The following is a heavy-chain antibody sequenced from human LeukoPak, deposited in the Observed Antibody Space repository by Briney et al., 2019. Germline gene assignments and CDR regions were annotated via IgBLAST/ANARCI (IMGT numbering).Heavy chain of an antibody. D-gene: IGHD2-15*01. V-gene: IGHV4-34*01. Sequence: SETLSLTCGVYGGSFSGYYWSWIRQPPGKGLEWIGEINHSGSTNYNPSLKSRVTISVDTSKNQFSLKLSSVTAADTAVYYCARRRCSGGSCYFRSEAFDYWGQGTLVTVPS. CDR1: GGSFSGYY. CDR2: INHSGST. J-gene: IGHJ4*02. CDR3: ARRRCSGGSCYFRSEAFDY.